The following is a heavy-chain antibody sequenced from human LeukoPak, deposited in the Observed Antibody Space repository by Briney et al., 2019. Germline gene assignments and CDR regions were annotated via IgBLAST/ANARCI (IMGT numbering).Heavy chain of an antibody. CDR2: MKDDGNEI. J-gene: IGHJ4*02. CDR1: GFTFKNYR. Sequence: AGGSLRLSCTASGFTFKNYRMTWVRQAPGEGLEWVASMKDDGNEIQYVDSVKGRFTISRDNAKNSLYLQMNNLRAEDTAVYYCARNRATNDYWGQGTLVTVSS. CDR3: ARNRATNDY. D-gene: IGHD1-26*01. V-gene: IGHV3-7*01.